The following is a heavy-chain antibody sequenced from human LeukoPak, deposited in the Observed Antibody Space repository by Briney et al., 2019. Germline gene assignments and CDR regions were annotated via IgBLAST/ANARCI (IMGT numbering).Heavy chain of an antibody. CDR1: GGSISSYY. Sequence: SETLSLTCAVSGGSISSYYWSWIRQPPGKGLEWIGYIYYSGSTNYNPSLKSRVTISVDTSKNQFSLKLSSVTAADTAVYYCARAKVGAYYGYWGQGTLVTVSS. V-gene: IGHV4-59*01. CDR2: IYYSGST. D-gene: IGHD1-26*01. CDR3: ARAKVGAYYGY. J-gene: IGHJ4*02.